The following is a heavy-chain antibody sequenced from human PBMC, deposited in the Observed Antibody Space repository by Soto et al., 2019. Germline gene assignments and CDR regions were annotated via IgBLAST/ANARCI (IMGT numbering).Heavy chain of an antibody. CDR3: ARTFYGASFDY. D-gene: IGHD4-17*01. J-gene: IGHJ4*02. Sequence: SETLSLTYTVSGGSISSYYWSWIRQPPGKGLEWIGYIYYSGSTNYNPSLKSRVTISVDTSKNQFSLKLSSVTAADTAVYYCARTFYGASFDYWGQGTLVTVSS. CDR2: IYYSGST. V-gene: IGHV4-59*01. CDR1: GGSISSYY.